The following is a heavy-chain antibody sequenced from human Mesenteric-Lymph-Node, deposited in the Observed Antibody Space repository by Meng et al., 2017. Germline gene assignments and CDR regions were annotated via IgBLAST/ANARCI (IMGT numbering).Heavy chain of an antibody. D-gene: IGHD2-8*02. Sequence: ASVKVSCKTSGYIFTDYFLNWVRQAPGQGLEWMGRISPNSGGTNYAQKFQGRVTMTRDTSISTASMELSRLRSDDTAVYYCARERRLGGYWDYWGQGTLVTVSS. CDR1: GYIFTDYF. J-gene: IGHJ4*02. CDR3: ARERRLGGYWDY. V-gene: IGHV1-2*06. CDR2: ISPNSGGT.